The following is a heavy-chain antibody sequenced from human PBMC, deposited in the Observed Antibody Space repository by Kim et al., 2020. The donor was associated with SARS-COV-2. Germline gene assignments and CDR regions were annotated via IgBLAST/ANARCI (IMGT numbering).Heavy chain of an antibody. CDR1: GFTFSRYW. Sequence: GGSLRLSCAASGFTFSRYWMSWVRQAPGKGLEWVANINQDGGEEYYVDSVKGRFTISRDNAKNSLYLQMNSLRGEDTAVYYCARDHDYGFWVGHRQCYWG. D-gene: IGHD3-3*01. V-gene: IGHV3-7*03. CDR3: ARDHDYGFWVGHRQCY. J-gene: IGHJ4*01. CDR2: INQDGGEE.